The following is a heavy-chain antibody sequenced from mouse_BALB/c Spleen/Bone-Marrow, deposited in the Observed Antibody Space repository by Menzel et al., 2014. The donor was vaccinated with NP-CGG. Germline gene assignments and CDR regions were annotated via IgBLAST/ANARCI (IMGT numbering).Heavy chain of an antibody. CDR2: IWGDGNT. CDR3: ARDLYYYGFDY. D-gene: IGHD1-1*01. Sequence: QVQLQQSGPGLVAPSQSLSITCTVSGFSLTDYGVNWVRQPPGKNLEWLGMIWGDGNTDYNSALKSRLSISKDNSQSQVFLKMNSLEADDTARYYCARDLYYYGFDYWGKGTTLTVSS. V-gene: IGHV2-6-7*01. J-gene: IGHJ2*01. CDR1: GFSLTDYG.